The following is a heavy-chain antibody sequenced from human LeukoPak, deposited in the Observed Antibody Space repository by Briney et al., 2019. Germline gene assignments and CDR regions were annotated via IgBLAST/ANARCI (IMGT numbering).Heavy chain of an antibody. J-gene: IGHJ4*02. CDR1: GFTFSSYA. V-gene: IGHV3-30-3*01. CDR3: ARDQRAYYDSSVSDY. CDR2: ISYDGSNK. D-gene: IGHD3-22*01. Sequence: GRSLRLSCAASGFTFSSYAMHWVRQAPGEGLEWVAVISYDGSNKYYADSVKGRFTISRDNSKNTLYLQMNSLRAEDTAVYYCARDQRAYYDSSVSDYWGQGTLVTVSS.